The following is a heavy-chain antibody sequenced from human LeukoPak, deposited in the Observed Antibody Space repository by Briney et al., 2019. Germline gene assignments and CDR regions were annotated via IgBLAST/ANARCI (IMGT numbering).Heavy chain of an antibody. D-gene: IGHD3-22*01. Sequence: SETLSLTCSVSGGSINSYYWTWIRQPPGKGLEWVAYIYSSGSTKYNPSLKSRVTITVDTSKNHFSLKLSSVTAADTALYYCARGRANYDSTGYYYWGQGILVTVSS. CDR2: IYSSGST. V-gene: IGHV4-59*01. CDR3: ARGRANYDSTGYYY. J-gene: IGHJ4*02. CDR1: GGSINSYY.